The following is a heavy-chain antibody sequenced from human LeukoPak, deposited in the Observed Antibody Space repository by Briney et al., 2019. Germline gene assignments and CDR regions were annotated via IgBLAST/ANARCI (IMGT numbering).Heavy chain of an antibody. CDR1: GFTFRSYG. CDR3: ARATRGYSYGYLGY. Sequence: PGGSLRLSCAASGFTFRSYGMSWVRQAPGKGLEWVSSISSSSNYIYYADSVKGRFTISRDNAKNSLYLQMNSLRAEDTAVFYCARATRGYSYGYLGYWGQGTLVTVSS. J-gene: IGHJ4*02. D-gene: IGHD5-18*01. V-gene: IGHV3-21*01. CDR2: ISSSSNYI.